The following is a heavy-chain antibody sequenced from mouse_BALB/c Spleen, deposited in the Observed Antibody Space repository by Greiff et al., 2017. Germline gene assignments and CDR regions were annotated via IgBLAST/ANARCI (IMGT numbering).Heavy chain of an antibody. V-gene: IGHV1-5*01. CDR2: IYPGNSDT. J-gene: IGHJ3*01. CDR3: TRSWHGYDEAWFAY. CDR1: GYSFTSYW. Sequence: VQLQQSGTVLARPGASVKMSCKASGYSFTSYWMHWVKQRPGQGLEWIGAIYPGNSDTSYNQKFKGKAKLTAVTSASTAYMELSSLTNEDSAVYYCTRSWHGYDEAWFAYWGQGTLVTVSA. D-gene: IGHD2-2*01.